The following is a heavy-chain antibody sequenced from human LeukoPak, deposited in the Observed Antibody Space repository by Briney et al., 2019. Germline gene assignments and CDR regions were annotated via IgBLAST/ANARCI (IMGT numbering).Heavy chain of an antibody. D-gene: IGHD4-11*01. J-gene: IGHJ6*02. CDR3: ARGIITVTTLVATYYYYGMDV. V-gene: IGHV4-34*01. CDR1: GGSFSGYY. Sequence: SETLSLTCAVYGGSFSGYYWSWIRQPPGKGLEWIGEINHSGSTNYNPSLKSRVTISVDTSKNQFSLKLSSVTAADTAVYYCARGIITVTTLVATYYYYGMDVWGQGTTVTVSS. CDR2: INHSGST.